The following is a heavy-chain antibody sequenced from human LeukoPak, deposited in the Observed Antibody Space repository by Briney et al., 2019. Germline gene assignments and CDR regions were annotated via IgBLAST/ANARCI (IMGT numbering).Heavy chain of an antibody. J-gene: IGHJ4*02. CDR3: AKERNYGDLRY. V-gene: IGHV3-23*01. D-gene: IGHD4-17*01. CDR1: GFTFRNYA. Sequence: PGGSLRLSCAASGFTFRNYAMSWVRQAPGKGLEWVSAISDSGAGTYYADSVKGRFTISRDNSKNTLYLQMNSLRAEDTAVYYCAKERNYGDLRYWGQGTLVTVSS. CDR2: ISDSGAGT.